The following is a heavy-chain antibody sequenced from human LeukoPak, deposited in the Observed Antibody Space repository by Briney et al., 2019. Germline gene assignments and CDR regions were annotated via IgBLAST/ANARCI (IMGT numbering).Heavy chain of an antibody. CDR1: GFTFSSYT. Sequence: GGSLRLSCAAPGFTFSSYTLSWVRQVPGKGLEWVSGITDSGGSTYYADSVKGRFTISRDNSKNTLYLQMNSLRAEDTAVYFCAKDDGGSVTTTDFEYWGQGALVTVSS. CDR3: AKDDGGSVTTTDFEY. V-gene: IGHV3-23*01. J-gene: IGHJ4*02. D-gene: IGHD4-17*01. CDR2: ITDSGGST.